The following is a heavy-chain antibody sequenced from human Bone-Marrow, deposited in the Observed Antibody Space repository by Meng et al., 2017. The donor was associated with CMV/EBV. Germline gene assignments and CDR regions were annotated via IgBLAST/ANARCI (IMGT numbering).Heavy chain of an antibody. CDR1: GGSISSYY. CDR2: IYYSGST. D-gene: IGHD2-2*02. V-gene: IGHV4-59*01. Sequence: GSLRLSCTVSGGSISSYYWSWIRQPPGKGLEWIGYIYYSGSTNYNPSLKSRVTISVDTSKNQFSLKLSSVTAADTAVYYCARVEVPAAIRYWGQGPLVPVSS. CDR3: ARVEVPAAIRY. J-gene: IGHJ4*02.